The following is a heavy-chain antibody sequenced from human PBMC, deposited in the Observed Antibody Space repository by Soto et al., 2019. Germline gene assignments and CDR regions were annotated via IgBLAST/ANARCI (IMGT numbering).Heavy chain of an antibody. V-gene: IGHV1-69*01. J-gene: IGHJ6*02. CDR2: IIPIFGTA. CDR1: GGTFSSYA. Sequence: QVQLVQSGAEVKKPGSSVKVSCKASGGTFSSYAISWVRQAPGQGLEWMGGIIPIFGTANYAQTFQGRVTSTAYEATSTASMELSSLRSEDTAVYYCARVGIAAAGTYYYYGMDVWGQGTTVTFSS. D-gene: IGHD6-13*01. CDR3: ARVGIAAAGTYYYYGMDV.